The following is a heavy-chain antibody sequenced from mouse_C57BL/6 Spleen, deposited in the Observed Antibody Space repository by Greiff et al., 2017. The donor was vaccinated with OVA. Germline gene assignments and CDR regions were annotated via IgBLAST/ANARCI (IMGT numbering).Heavy chain of an antibody. D-gene: IGHD2-1*01. Sequence: QVQLQQPGAELVKPGASVKLSCKASGYTFTSYWMHWVKQRPGQGLEWIGMIHPNSGSTNSNEKFKSKATLTVDKSSSTAYMQLSSLTSEDSAVYYCARVSYGNYADYWGQGTTRTVSS. J-gene: IGHJ2*01. CDR1: GYTFTSYW. V-gene: IGHV1-64*01. CDR3: ARVSYGNYADY. CDR2: IHPNSGST.